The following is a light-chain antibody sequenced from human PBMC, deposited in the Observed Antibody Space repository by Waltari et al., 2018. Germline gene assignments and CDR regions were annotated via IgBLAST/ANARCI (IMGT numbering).Light chain of an antibody. CDR2: GAS. J-gene: IGKJ1*01. CDR3: QQYSNWPRT. V-gene: IGKV3-15*01. CDR1: QSMANN. Sequence: EIVMTQSPATLSVSPGETATLSCRASQSMANNLAWYQQKPGQAPKVFIYGASTRATTVPARFSGSGSGTEFTLTISSLQSEDFAVYYCQQYSNWPRTFGQGTKVEIK.